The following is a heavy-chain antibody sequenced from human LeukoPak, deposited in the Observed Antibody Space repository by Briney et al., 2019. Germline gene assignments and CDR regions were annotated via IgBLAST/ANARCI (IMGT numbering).Heavy chain of an antibody. CDR1: GYTFTDHY. J-gene: IGHJ4*02. CDR3: VRDPGYSSPRGDY. V-gene: IGHV1-2*02. Sequence: GASVKVSCKASGYTFTDHYMHWVRQAPGQGLEWVGWINPNSGGTHYAQKFQGRVTMTRDTSISTAYMELSRLRSDDTAVYYCVRDPGYSSPRGDYWGQGTLVTVSS. CDR2: INPNSGGT. D-gene: IGHD5-18*01.